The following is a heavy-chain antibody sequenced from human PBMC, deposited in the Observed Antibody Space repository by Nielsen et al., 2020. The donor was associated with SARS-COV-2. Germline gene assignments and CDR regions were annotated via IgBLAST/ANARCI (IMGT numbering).Heavy chain of an antibody. CDR3: ATGPQLRQQNWFDP. V-gene: IGHV1-69*13. Sequence: SVKVSCKASGGTFSSYAISWVRQAPGQGLEWMVGIIPIFGTANYAQKFQGRVTITADESTSTAYMELSSLRSEDTAVYYCATGPQLRQQNWFDPWGQGTLVTVSS. D-gene: IGHD5-18*01. CDR2: IIPIFGTA. J-gene: IGHJ5*02. CDR1: GGTFSSYA.